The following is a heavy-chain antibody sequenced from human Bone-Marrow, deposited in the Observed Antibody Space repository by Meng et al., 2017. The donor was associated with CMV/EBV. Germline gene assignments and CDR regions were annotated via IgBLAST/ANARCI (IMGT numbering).Heavy chain of an antibody. Sequence: GGSLRLSCAASGFTFSSYAMHWVRQAPGKGLEWVAVISYDGSNKYYADSVKGRFTISRDNSKNTLYLQMNSLRAADTALYFCARDPEGAAAGTSSYYGMDVWGQGTTVTVSS. CDR1: GFTFSSYA. V-gene: IGHV3-30*04. J-gene: IGHJ6*02. CDR2: ISYDGSNK. CDR3: ARDPEGAAAGTSSYYGMDV. D-gene: IGHD6-13*01.